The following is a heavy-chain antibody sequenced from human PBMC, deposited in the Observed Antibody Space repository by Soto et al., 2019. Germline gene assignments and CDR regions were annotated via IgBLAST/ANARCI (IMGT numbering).Heavy chain of an antibody. CDR1: GGSISSSRYY. CDR2: IYYSGST. J-gene: IGHJ6*02. V-gene: IGHV4-39*02. CDR3: SGEGPGVYYYCYGMDG. Sequence: QLQLQESGPGLVKPSETLSLTCTVSGGSISSSRYYWGWIRQPPGKGLEWIGSIYYSGSTYNNPSLKNRVTISVDTSQKQFSLKLSYVAAADGAVYYCSGEGPGVYYYCYGMDGWGQGTTVTVSS.